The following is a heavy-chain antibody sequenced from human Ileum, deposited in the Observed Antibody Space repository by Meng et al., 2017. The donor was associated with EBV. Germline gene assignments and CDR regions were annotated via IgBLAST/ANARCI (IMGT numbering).Heavy chain of an antibody. J-gene: IGHJ4*02. CDR3: ATGVADFEY. CDR2: MNPNRSTT. D-gene: IGHD6-19*01. CDR1: GYTFTSYD. Sequence: QVQLVQSGAEVKKHGASVKVSCKASGYTFTSYDINWVRQGTGQGLEWMGWMNPNRSTTGYAQKFQGRVTMTRNISRSTAYMDLSSLRSEDTAVYYCATGVADFEYWGQGTLVTVSS. V-gene: IGHV1-8*01.